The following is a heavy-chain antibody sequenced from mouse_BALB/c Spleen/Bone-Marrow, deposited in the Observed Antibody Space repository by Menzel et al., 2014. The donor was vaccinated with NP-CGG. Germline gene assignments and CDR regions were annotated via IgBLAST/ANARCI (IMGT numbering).Heavy chain of an antibody. Sequence: EVQLQQSGPELVKPGASVEISCKTSGYTFTEYTMHWVKQSHGKSLEWIGGINPNNGGTRYNQKFKDKATLTVDKSSSTAYMELRSLTSEDSAIYFCAKYLLRLWYFDVWGAGTTVTVSS. CDR2: INPNNGGT. J-gene: IGHJ1*01. D-gene: IGHD1-2*01. CDR1: GYTFTEYT. V-gene: IGHV1-18*01. CDR3: AKYLLRLWYFDV.